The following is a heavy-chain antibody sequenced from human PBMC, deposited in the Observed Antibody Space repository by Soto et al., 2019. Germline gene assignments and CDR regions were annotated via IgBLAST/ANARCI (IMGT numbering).Heavy chain of an antibody. J-gene: IGHJ6*02. V-gene: IGHV1-69*12. D-gene: IGHD3-10*01. CDR3: ARGEYGSGSYYNPRYGMDV. CDR1: GGTFSSYA. Sequence: QVQLVQSGAEVKKPGSSVKVSCKASGGTFSSYAISWVRQAPGQGLEWMGGIIPIFGTANYAQKFQGRVTITADEXXSXAXXELSSLRSEDTAVYYCARGEYGSGSYYNPRYGMDVWGQGTTVTVSS. CDR2: IIPIFGTA.